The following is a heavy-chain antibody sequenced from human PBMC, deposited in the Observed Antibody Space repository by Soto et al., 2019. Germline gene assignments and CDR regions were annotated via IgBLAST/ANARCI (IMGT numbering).Heavy chain of an antibody. J-gene: IGHJ4*02. D-gene: IGHD6-13*01. CDR1: GGSISSYY. V-gene: IGHV4-59*01. CDR3: ARALYSSSWYGY. Sequence: SETLSLTCTVSGGSISSYYWSWIRQPPGKGLEWIGYIYYGGSTNYNPSLKSRVTISVDTSKNQFSLKLSSVTAADTAVYYCARALYSSSWYGYWGQGTLVTVSS. CDR2: IYYGGST.